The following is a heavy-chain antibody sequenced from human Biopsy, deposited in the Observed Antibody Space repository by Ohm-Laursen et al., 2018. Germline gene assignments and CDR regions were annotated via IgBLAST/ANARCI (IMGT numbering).Heavy chain of an antibody. CDR1: GFTFSTYA. CDR3: AKASRNYYDSTGYYFDY. V-gene: IGHV3-23*01. CDR2: ITGSGDGA. J-gene: IGHJ4*02. Sequence: GSLRLSCAASGFTFSTYAMSWVRQAPGRGLEWVSGITGSGDGAYYADSMRGRFTIARDNSRNTLYLQMNSLRADDTAVYYCAKASRNYYDSTGYYFDYWGQGTLVTVSS. D-gene: IGHD3-22*01.